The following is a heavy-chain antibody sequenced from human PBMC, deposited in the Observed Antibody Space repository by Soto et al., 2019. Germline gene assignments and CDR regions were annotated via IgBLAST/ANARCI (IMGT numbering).Heavy chain of an antibody. J-gene: IGHJ6*01. D-gene: IGHD6-19*01. V-gene: IGHV3-33*01. CDR1: EFTFSNYG. CDR3: ARDDIPGRAVAIYGMDV. Sequence: GGSLRLSCAASEFTFSNYGMHWVRQAPGKGLEWVAVIWYDGSNKYYADSVKGRFTISRDNSKNKLYLQMNSLRAEDTAVYYCARDDIPGRAVAIYGMDVWGQGTTVTVSS. CDR2: IWYDGSNK.